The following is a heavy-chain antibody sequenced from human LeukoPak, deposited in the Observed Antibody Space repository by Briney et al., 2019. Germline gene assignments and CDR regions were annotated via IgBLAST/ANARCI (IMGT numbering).Heavy chain of an antibody. D-gene: IGHD2-2*01. CDR1: GGSISSHY. CDR3: ASRYCSSTSCHGWFDP. J-gene: IGHJ5*02. CDR2: IYYSGGT. V-gene: IGHV4-59*11. Sequence: SETLSLTCTVSGGSISSHYWTWIRQPPGKGLEWIGYIYYSGGTNYNPSLKSRVTISVDTSKNQFSLKLSSVTAADTAVYYCASRYCSSTSCHGWFDPWGQGTLVTVSS.